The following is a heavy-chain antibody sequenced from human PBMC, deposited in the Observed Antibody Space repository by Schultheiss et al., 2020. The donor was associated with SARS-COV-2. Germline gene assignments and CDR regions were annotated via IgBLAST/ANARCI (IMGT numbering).Heavy chain of an antibody. CDR1: GYTFTGYY. CDR3: ARDGGELPLGY. CDR2: MNPNSGNT. V-gene: IGHV1-8*02. J-gene: IGHJ4*02. Sequence: ASVKVSCKASGYTFTGYYMHWVRQAPGQGLEWMGWMNPNSGNTGYAQKFQGRVTMTRNTSISTAYMELSSLRSDDTAVYYCARDGGELPLGYWGQGTLVTVSS. D-gene: IGHD1-26*01.